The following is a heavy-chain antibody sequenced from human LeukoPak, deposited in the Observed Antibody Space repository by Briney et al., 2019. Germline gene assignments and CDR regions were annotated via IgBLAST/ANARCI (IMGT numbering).Heavy chain of an antibody. Sequence: GGSLRLSCAASGFTFSSYAMSWVRQAPGKGLEWVSAISGSGGSTYYADSVKGRFTISRDNSKNTLYLQMNSLRAEDTAVYYCATYDSSGYCLADYWGQGTLVTVSS. CDR1: GFTFSSYA. D-gene: IGHD3-22*01. CDR2: ISGSGGST. V-gene: IGHV3-23*01. CDR3: ATYDSSGYCLADY. J-gene: IGHJ4*02.